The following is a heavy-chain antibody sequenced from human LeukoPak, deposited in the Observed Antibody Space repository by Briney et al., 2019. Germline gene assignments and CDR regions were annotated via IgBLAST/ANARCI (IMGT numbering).Heavy chain of an antibody. D-gene: IGHD3-10*02. CDR1: GFTFSSYW. CDR2: ISSSGSTI. V-gene: IGHV3-48*04. Sequence: AGGSLRLSCAASGFTFSSYWMSWVRQVPGKGLEWVSYISSSGSTIYYADSVKGRFTISRDNAKNSLYLQMNSLRAEDTAVYYCAELGITMIGGVWGKGTTVTISS. CDR3: AELGITMIGGV. J-gene: IGHJ6*04.